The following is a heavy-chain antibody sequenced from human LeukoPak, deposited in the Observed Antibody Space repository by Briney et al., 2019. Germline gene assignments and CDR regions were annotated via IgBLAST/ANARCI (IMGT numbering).Heavy chain of an antibody. CDR3: ARGKELTGTSGHYSFDF. CDR2: VSGTGTA. J-gene: IGHJ4*02. Sequence: SETLSITCTVSTGSLNSYFWTWVRQPAGKGLEWIGRVSGTGTAYSNPSLESRVIISLDTSRNQFSLKLMSVTAADTAVYYCARGKELTGTSGHYSFDFWGQGTLVSVSS. V-gene: IGHV4-4*07. CDR1: TGSLNSYF. D-gene: IGHD1-7*01.